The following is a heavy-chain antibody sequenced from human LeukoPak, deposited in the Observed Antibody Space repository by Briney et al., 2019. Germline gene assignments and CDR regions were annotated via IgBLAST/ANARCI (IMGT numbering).Heavy chain of an antibody. D-gene: IGHD1-26*01. CDR2: IHTSGST. CDR3: ARNLGYNWFGP. V-gene: IGHV4-4*07. CDR1: GGSITTHY. J-gene: IGHJ5*02. Sequence: SETLSLTCTVSGGSITTHYWSWIRHPAGRGLEWIGRIHTSGSTNYNPSLEGRATMSLDTSKNQFSLNLSSVTAADTALYYCARNLGYNWFGPWGQGTLVTVSS.